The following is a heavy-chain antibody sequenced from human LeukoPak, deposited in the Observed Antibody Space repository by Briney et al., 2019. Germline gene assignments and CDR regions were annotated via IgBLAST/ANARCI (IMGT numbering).Heavy chain of an antibody. CDR3: AKGRLAEGVFDF. J-gene: IGHJ4*02. V-gene: IGHV4-61*02. Sequence: PSETLSLTCTGGSVSSGSYYWSWIRQAAGKGLEWIGRIYTNGITNYNPSLTSRVTMSLDTSNNHFCLKLSSVTAADTAVYYCAKGRLAEGVFDFWGQGTLATVSS. D-gene: IGHD2-8*01. CDR1: GSVSSGSYY. CDR2: IYTNGIT.